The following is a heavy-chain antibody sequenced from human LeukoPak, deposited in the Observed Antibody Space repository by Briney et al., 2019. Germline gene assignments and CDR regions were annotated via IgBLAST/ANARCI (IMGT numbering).Heavy chain of an antibody. J-gene: IGHJ5*02. CDR2: IYYSGST. CDR1: GVSISSDY. CDR3: ARDGSRYSYGFNWFDP. Sequence: SETLSLTCTVSGVSISSDYGSWIRQPPGKGLEWIGYIYYSGSTNYNPSLKSRVTISLDTSKNQFSLRLSSVTAADTAVYYCARDGSRYSYGFNWFDPWGQGTLVTVSS. D-gene: IGHD5-18*01. V-gene: IGHV4-59*01.